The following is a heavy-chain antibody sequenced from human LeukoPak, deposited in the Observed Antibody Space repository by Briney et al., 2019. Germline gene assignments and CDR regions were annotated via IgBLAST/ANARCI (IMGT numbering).Heavy chain of an antibody. J-gene: IGHJ4*02. V-gene: IGHV1-2*02. Sequence: ASVKVSCKASGYTFTGYYMHWVRQAPGQGPEWMGWINPNSGGTNYAQKFQGRVTMTRDTSISTAYMELSRLRSDDTAVYYCARVSIVYGSGSYYKNLDYWGQGTLVTVSS. CDR1: GYTFTGYY. CDR3: ARVSIVYGSGSYYKNLDY. D-gene: IGHD3-10*01. CDR2: INPNSGGT.